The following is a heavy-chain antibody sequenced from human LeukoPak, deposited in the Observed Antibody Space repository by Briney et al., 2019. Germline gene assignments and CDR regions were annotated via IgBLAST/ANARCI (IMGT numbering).Heavy chain of an antibody. V-gene: IGHV1-69*13. J-gene: IGHJ4*02. CDR1: GGTISSYA. Sequence: GASVKVSCKASGGTISSYAISWVRQAPGQGLEWMGGIIPIFGTANYAQKFQGRVTITADESTSTAYMELSSLRSEDTAVYYCARGPYYDSSGSLGYWGQGTLVTVSS. CDR2: IIPIFGTA. CDR3: ARGPYYDSSGSLGY. D-gene: IGHD3-22*01.